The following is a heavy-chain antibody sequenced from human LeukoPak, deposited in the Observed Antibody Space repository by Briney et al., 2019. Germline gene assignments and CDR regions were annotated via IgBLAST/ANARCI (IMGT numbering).Heavy chain of an antibody. CDR3: ASPGGYPSY. Sequence: GGSLRLSCAASGFTFSSYAMHWVRQAPGKGLEYVSAISSNGGSTYYANSVKGRFTISRDNAKNSLYLQMNSLRAEDTAVYYCASPGGYPSYWGQGTLVTVSS. D-gene: IGHD3-16*01. V-gene: IGHV3-64*01. CDR1: GFTFSSYA. CDR2: ISSNGGST. J-gene: IGHJ4*02.